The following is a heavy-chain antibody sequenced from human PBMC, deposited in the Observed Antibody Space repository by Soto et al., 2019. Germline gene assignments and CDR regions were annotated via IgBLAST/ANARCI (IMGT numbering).Heavy chain of an antibody. Sequence: SVKVSCKASGGTISSHAITWVRQAPGQGLEWMGGIIPIFGTANYAQKFQGRVTITADESTSTAYMELSSLGSEDTALYYCAGVPSTIYYYYGMDVWGQGTTVTVSS. CDR2: IIPIFGTA. CDR1: GGTISSHA. CDR3: AGVPSTIYYYYGMDV. D-gene: IGHD2-2*01. J-gene: IGHJ6*02. V-gene: IGHV1-69*01.